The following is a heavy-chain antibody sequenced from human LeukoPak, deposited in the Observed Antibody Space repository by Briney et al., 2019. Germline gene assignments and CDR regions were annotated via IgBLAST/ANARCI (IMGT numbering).Heavy chain of an antibody. V-gene: IGHV3-23*01. Sequence: GGSLRLSCAASGFTFSSYAMSWVRQAPGKGLEWVSAISGSGGSTYYADSVKGRFTISRDNSKNTLYLQMNSLRAEDTAVYYCASDYSDYDWYFDLWGRGTLVTVSS. J-gene: IGHJ2*01. D-gene: IGHD4-11*01. CDR2: ISGSGGST. CDR1: GFTFSSYA. CDR3: ASDYSDYDWYFDL.